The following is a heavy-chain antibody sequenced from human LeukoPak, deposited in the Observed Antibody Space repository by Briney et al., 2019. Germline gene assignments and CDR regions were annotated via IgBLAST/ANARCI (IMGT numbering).Heavy chain of an antibody. D-gene: IGHD6-19*01. CDR1: GGSISSYY. CDR2: IYTSGST. Sequence: SETLSLTCTVSGGSISSYYWSWIRQPAGKGLEWIGRIYTSGSTNYNPSLKSRVTMSVDTSKNQFSLKLSSVTAADTAVYYCARDGEQWLVKNIHFDYWGQGTLVTVSS. CDR3: ARDGEQWLVKNIHFDY. J-gene: IGHJ4*02. V-gene: IGHV4-4*07.